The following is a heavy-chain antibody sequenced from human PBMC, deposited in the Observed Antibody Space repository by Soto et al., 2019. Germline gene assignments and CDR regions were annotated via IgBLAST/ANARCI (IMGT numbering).Heavy chain of an antibody. CDR1: GGPFSSYA. CDR2: IIPIFGTA. D-gene: IGHD2-15*01. V-gene: IGHV1-69*13. J-gene: IGHJ5*02. CDR3: ARDTPLLSGGSWLASNARFAP. Sequence: GSSVKVSCKASGGPFSSYAISWVRQAPGQGLEWMGGIIPIFGTANYAQKFQGRVTITADESTSTAYMELSSLRSEDTAVYYCARDTPLLSGGSWLASNARFAPWGQGNLVTVSS.